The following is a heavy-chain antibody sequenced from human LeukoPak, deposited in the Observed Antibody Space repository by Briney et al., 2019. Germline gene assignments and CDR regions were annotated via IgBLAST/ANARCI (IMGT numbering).Heavy chain of an antibody. D-gene: IGHD3-10*01. CDR3: ARGPILLWFGEARSGAAFDI. V-gene: IGHV1-8*01. CDR2: MNPNSGNT. CDR1: GYTFTSYD. Sequence: GASVKVSRKASGYTFTSYDINWVRQATGQGLEWMGWMNPNSGNTGYAQKFQGRVTMTRNTSISTAYMELSSLRSEDTAVYYCARGPILLWFGEARSGAAFDIWGQGTMVTVSS. J-gene: IGHJ3*02.